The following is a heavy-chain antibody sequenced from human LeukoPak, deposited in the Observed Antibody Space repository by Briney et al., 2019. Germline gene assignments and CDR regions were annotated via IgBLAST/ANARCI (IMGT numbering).Heavy chain of an antibody. D-gene: IGHD3-10*01. CDR2: IYHSGST. CDR3: ARHGNSGEELLWFGELFPDY. J-gene: IGHJ4*02. CDR1: GGSISSGGYY. V-gene: IGHV4-30-2*01. Sequence: SQTLSLTCTVSGGSISSGGYYWSWIRQPPGKGLEWIGYIYHSGSTYYNPSLKSRVTISVDRSKNQFSLKLSSVTAADTAVYYCARHGNSGEELLWFGELFPDYWGQGTLVTVSS.